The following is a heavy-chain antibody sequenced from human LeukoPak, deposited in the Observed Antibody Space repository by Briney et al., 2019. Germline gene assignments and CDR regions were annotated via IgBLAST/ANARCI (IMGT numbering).Heavy chain of an antibody. CDR3: AKGWGSSTSCYHIGVY. J-gene: IGHJ4*02. V-gene: IGHV3-30*02. D-gene: IGHD2-2*01. Sequence: GGSLRLSCVASGFTFNNAWMSWVRQAPGKGLEWVAFIRYDGSNKYYADSVKGRFTISRDNSKNTLYLQMNSLRAEDTAVYYCAKGWGSSTSCYHIGVYWGQGTLVTVSP. CDR1: GFTFNNAW. CDR2: IRYDGSNK.